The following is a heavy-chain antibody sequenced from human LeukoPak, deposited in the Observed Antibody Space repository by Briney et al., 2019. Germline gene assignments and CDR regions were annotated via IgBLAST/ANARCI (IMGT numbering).Heavy chain of an antibody. V-gene: IGHV1-8*01. D-gene: IGHD3-10*01. Sequence: ASVKVSCKASGYTFTSYDINWVRQATGQGLEWMGWMNPNSGNAGYAQKFQGRVTMIRNTSISTAYMELSSLRSEDTAVYYCARGHGPMVRGVINYWGQGTLVTVSS. CDR3: ARGHGPMVRGVINY. CDR1: GYTFTSYD. CDR2: MNPNSGNA. J-gene: IGHJ4*02.